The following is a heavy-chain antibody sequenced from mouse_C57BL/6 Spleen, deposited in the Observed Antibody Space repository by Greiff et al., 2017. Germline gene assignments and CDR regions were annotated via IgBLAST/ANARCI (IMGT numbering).Heavy chain of an antibody. CDR1: GYTFTDYY. Sequence: EVQLQQSGPELVKPGASVKISCKASGYTFTDYYMNWVKQSHGKSLEWIGDINPNNGGTSYNQKFKGKATLTVDKSSSTAYMELRSLTSEDSAIYYCASEAGDYWGQGTSVTVSS. J-gene: IGHJ4*01. CDR2: INPNNGGT. CDR3: ASEAGDY. V-gene: IGHV1-26*01.